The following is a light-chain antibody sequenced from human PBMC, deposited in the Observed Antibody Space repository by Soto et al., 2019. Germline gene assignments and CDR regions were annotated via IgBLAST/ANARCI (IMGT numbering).Light chain of an antibody. V-gene: IGKV1-5*03. CDR2: KAS. Sequence: DIQMTQSPSNLSASVGDRVTITCRASQSISSWLAWYQQKPGKAPKLLIYKASSLESGVPSRFSGSGSGTDFTLTISSLHPDDFATYYCQQYNSYPGTFGQGTKVDIK. CDR3: QQYNSYPGT. J-gene: IGKJ1*01. CDR1: QSISSW.